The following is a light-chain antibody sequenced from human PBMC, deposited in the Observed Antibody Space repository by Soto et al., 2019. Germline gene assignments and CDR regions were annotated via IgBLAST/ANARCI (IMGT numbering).Light chain of an antibody. V-gene: IGKV4-1*01. Sequence: DIVMTQSPDSLAVSLGERATIRCQSSQSVFHSATNRNHLAWYQQKPGQPPKLLIYWASTRQSGVPDRFSGRGSGTDFTLTISSLQAEDVAVYYCQQYSSNPITFGQGTRLENK. CDR3: QQYSSNPIT. J-gene: IGKJ5*01. CDR1: QSVFHSATNRNH. CDR2: WAS.